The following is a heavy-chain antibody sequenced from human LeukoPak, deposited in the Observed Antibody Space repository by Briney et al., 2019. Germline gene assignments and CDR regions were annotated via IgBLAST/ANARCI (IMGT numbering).Heavy chain of an antibody. CDR2: INANTGNP. J-gene: IGHJ2*01. CDR3: ARDFPARDWFFDL. CDR1: GYTFTSYS. Sequence: GASVKVSCKASGYTFTSYSMNWVRQAPGQGREYVGWINANTGNPTYAQGFTGRFVFSLDTSVSTAYLQISSLKAEDTAVYYCARDFPARDWFFDLWGRGTLVTVSS. V-gene: IGHV7-4-1*02.